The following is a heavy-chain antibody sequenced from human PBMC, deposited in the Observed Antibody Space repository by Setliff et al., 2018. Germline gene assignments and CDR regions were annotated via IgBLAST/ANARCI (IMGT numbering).Heavy chain of an antibody. CDR3: AKLRRDGHGLDY. CDR2: IRNKVNSYIT. CDR1: GFTFSDHY. J-gene: IGHJ4*02. D-gene: IGHD1-7*01. Sequence: GGSLRLSCAASGFTFSDHYMDWVRQAPGKGLEWVGRIRNKVNSYITQYAASVEGRFTISRDDSKNSLYLQVNSLKTEDTAVYYCAKLRRDGHGLDYWGQGTPVTVSS. V-gene: IGHV3-72*01.